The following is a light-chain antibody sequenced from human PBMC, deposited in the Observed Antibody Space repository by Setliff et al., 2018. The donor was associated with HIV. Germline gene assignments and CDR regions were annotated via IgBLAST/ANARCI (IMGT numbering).Light chain of an antibody. CDR1: ISDVGSYNL. CDR2: DVS. CDR3: CSYVSSNPHYV. Sequence: QSALTQPASVSGSPGQSITISCTGTISDVGSYNLVSWYQQHRGKAPKLMIYDVSKRPSGVSNRFSGSKSGNTASLTISGLQAEDDADYFCCSYVSSNPHYVFGTGTKVTVL. J-gene: IGLJ1*01. V-gene: IGLV2-23*02.